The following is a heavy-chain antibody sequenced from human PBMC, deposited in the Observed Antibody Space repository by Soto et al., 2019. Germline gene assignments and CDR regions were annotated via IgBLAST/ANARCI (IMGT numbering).Heavy chain of an antibody. CDR2: IFYSGDTS. CDR1: GDSLRNHY. CDR3: AGVSYFRGFDWLFVFDY. D-gene: IGHD3-9*01. J-gene: IGHJ4*02. V-gene: IGHV4-59*11. Sequence: PSETLSLTCSVSGDSLRNHYWSWIRQPPGSRLEWLGHIFYSGDTSSYTPSLKSRVSMSLDTSKNEFSLKLRSVGADDTAVDFFAGVSYFRGFDWLFVFDYWGQGAMGTVSA.